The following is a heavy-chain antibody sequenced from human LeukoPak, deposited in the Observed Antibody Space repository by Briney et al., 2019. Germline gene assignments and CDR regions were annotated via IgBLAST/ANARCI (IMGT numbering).Heavy chain of an antibody. D-gene: IGHD3-22*01. J-gene: IGHJ4*02. Sequence: GGSLRLSCAASGFTFTSYALSWVRKPPGKGRDWVSAIRGIGGGTSYADSVKGRFTISRDNAKNTLYLQMNSLRAEDTAVYYCARDISLRMGYYDSSGRRFDYWGQGTLVTVSS. CDR1: GFTFTSYA. V-gene: IGHV3-23*01. CDR3: ARDISLRMGYYDSSGRRFDY. CDR2: IRGIGGGT.